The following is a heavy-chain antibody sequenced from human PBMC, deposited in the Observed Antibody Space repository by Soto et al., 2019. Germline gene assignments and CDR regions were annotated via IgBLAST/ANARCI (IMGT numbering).Heavy chain of an antibody. Sequence: EVQLVESGGGLVQPGGSLRLSCEGSGFTLVDNYFAWVPRAPGKGLEWVGRPRDKPQGYSTAYAASVKGRFTTSRDESKNSAYLQMNSLKTEDTAVYYCVRATYFSDSSGYTRCLDYWGQGTLVTVSS. CDR2: PRDKPQGYST. J-gene: IGHJ4*02. D-gene: IGHD3-22*01. CDR1: GFTLVDNY. CDR3: VRATYFSDSSGYTRCLDY. V-gene: IGHV3-72*01.